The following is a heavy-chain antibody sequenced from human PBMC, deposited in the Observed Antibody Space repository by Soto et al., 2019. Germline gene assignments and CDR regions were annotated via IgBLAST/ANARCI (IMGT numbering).Heavy chain of an antibody. Sequence: EVQLVESGGGLIQPGGSLRLACAASGFTVSSNYMSWVRQAPGKGLEWVSVIYSGGSTYYADSVKGRFTISRDNSKNTLYLQKNSLRAEDTAVYYCARDRVESGYPEYFQHWGQGTLGTVSS. J-gene: IGHJ1*01. D-gene: IGHD3-22*01. CDR2: IYSGGST. CDR3: ARDRVESGYPEYFQH. V-gene: IGHV3-53*01. CDR1: GFTVSSNY.